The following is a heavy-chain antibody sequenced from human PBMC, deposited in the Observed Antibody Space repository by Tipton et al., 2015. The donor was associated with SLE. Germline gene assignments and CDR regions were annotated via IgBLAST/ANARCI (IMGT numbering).Heavy chain of an antibody. CDR1: GGSFSDYY. CDR2: IFHSGST. J-gene: IGHJ6*03. Sequence: TLSLTCAVYGGSFSDYYWSWIRQPPGKGLEWIASIFHSGSTYFNPSLKSRVTISVDTSKNQFSLDLSSVSAADTAVYYCARVVAAVDYYYYYMDVWGKGTTVTVSS. V-gene: IGHV4-34*12. CDR3: ARVVAAVDYYYYYMDV. D-gene: IGHD6-13*01.